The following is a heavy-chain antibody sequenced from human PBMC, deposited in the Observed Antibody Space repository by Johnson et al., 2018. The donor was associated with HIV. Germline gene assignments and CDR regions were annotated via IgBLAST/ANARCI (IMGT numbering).Heavy chain of an antibody. CDR3: ARDGRDLVTRGSFDV. Sequence: VQLVESGGGLVQPGGSPRLSCAASGITVGTNYMSWVRQAPGKGLEWVSVIFSVGDVYYADSVKGRFTISRDNSKNMVYLQMNSLRPEDTAVYYCARDGRDLVTRGSFDVWGQGTVVTVAS. CDR2: IFSVGDV. D-gene: IGHD3-9*01. V-gene: IGHV3-66*02. CDR1: GITVGTNY. J-gene: IGHJ3*01.